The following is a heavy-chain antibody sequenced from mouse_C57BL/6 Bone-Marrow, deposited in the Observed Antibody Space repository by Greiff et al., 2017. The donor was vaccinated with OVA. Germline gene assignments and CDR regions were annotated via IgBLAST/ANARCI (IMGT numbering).Heavy chain of an antibody. CDR3: ARYLYGSSLAY. V-gene: IGHV1-64*01. D-gene: IGHD1-1*01. CDR2: IHPNSGST. Sequence: QVQLKQPGAELVKPGASVKLSCKASGYTFTSYWMHWVKQRPGQGLEWIGMIHPNSGSTNYNEKFKSKATLTVDKSSSTAYMQLSSLTSEDSAVYYCARYLYGSSLAYWGQGTLVTVSA. J-gene: IGHJ3*01. CDR1: GYTFTSYW.